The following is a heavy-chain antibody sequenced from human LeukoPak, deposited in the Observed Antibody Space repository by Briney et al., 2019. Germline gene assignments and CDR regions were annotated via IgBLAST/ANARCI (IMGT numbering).Heavy chain of an antibody. V-gene: IGHV3-30*18. CDR2: ISYDGSNK. J-gene: IGHJ4*02. Sequence: GGSLRLSCAASGFIFSSYGMHWVRQAPGKGLEWVAVISYDGSNKYYADSVKGRFTISRDNSKDTLYLQMNGLRAEDTAVYYCAKTVVQRFSSSLNYWGQGTLVTVSS. D-gene: IGHD3-3*01. CDR1: GFIFSSYG. CDR3: AKTVVQRFSSSLNY.